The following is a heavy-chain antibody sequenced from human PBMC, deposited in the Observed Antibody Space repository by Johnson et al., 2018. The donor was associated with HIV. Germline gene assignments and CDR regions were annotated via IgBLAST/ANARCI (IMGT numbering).Heavy chain of an antibody. J-gene: IGHJ3*02. CDR2: ISGSGGST. V-gene: IGHV3-23*04. CDR3: AKDRWGELLQNAFDI. Sequence: VQLVESGGSVIRPGGSLRLSCAASGFTFDDYGMSWVRQAPKKGLEWVSGISGSGGSTYYADSVKGRFTISRDNSKNTLYLQMNSLRAEDTAVYYRAKDRWGELLQNAFDIWGQGTMVTVSS. CDR1: GFTFDDYG. D-gene: IGHD1-26*01.